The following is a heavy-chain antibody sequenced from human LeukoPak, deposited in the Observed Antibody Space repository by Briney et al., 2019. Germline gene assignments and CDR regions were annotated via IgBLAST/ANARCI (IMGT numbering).Heavy chain of an antibody. CDR3: AKDKRRIKYGYYDSSAYDY. J-gene: IGHJ4*02. Sequence: GGSLRLSCAASGFTFSSNWMHWVRQAPGKGLEWVAVISYDGSNKYYADSVKGRFTISRDNYKNTLYLQMNSLRAEDTAVYYCAKDKRRIKYGYYDSSAYDYWGQGTLVTVSS. CDR2: ISYDGSNK. D-gene: IGHD3-22*01. V-gene: IGHV3-30*18. CDR1: GFTFSSNW.